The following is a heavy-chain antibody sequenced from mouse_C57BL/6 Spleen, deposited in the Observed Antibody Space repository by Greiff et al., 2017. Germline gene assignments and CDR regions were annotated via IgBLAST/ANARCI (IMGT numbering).Heavy chain of an antibody. CDR2: ISDGGSYT. CDR1: GFTFSSYA. V-gene: IGHV5-4*01. J-gene: IGHJ3*01. D-gene: IGHD2-3*01. CDR3: ARDDDGARFAY. Sequence: EVMLVESGGGLVKPGGSLKLSCAASGFTFSSYAMSWVRQTPEKRLEWVATISDGGSYTYYPDNVKGRFTISRDNAKNNLYLQMSHLKSEDTAMYYCARDDDGARFAYWGQGTLVTVSA.